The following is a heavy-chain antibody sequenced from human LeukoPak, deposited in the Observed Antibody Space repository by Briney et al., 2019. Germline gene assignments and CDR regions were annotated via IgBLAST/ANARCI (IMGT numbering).Heavy chain of an antibody. Sequence: GGSLRLSCAASGFTFSSYDMHWVRQVTGKRLEWVSAIGVAGDTYYLDSVKGRFTISRENAKNSLYLQMNSLRAGDTAVYYCARTIYNSAWYYFDYWGQGTLVTVSS. CDR2: IGVAGDT. V-gene: IGHV3-13*04. J-gene: IGHJ4*02. CDR3: ARTIYNSAWYYFDY. D-gene: IGHD6-19*01. CDR1: GFTFSSYD.